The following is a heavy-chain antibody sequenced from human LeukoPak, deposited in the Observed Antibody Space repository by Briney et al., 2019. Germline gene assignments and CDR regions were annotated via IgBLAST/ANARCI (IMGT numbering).Heavy chain of an antibody. J-gene: IGHJ6*02. Sequence: ASVKVSCKASGYTFTSYGISWVRQAPGQGLEWMGWISAYNGNTNYAQKLQGRVTMTTDTSTSTAYMELRSLRSEDTAVYYCARWHNRDYYYGMDVWGQGTTVTVSS. CDR2: ISAYNGNT. V-gene: IGHV1-18*04. CDR1: GYTFTSYG. D-gene: IGHD1/OR15-1a*01. CDR3: ARWHNRDYYYGMDV.